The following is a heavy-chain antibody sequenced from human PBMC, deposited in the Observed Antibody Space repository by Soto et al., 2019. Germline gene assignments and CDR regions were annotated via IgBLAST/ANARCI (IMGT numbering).Heavy chain of an antibody. J-gene: IGHJ4*02. D-gene: IGHD6-13*01. CDR2: IYYSAT. CDR1: GGSISSYY. Sequence: QVQLQESGPGLVKPSETLSLTCTVSGGSISSYYWSWIRQPPGKGLEWIGYIYYSATNYNPSLKSGVTMSVDTSKTQFSRRLSSVTAADTAVYYCARIPGRCSQGYDWGRGTLVTVPS. V-gene: IGHV4-59*01. CDR3: ARIPGRCSQGYD.